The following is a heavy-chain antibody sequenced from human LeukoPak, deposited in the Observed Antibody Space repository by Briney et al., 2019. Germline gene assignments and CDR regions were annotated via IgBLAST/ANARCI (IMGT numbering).Heavy chain of an antibody. V-gene: IGHV3-23*01. CDR2: ISGSGADT. J-gene: IGHJ4*02. Sequence: PGGSLRLSCAASGFTFSNYAMSWVRQAPGKGLQWVSAISGSGADTYYADSVKGRFTISRDNAKNSLYLQMNSLRAEDTAVYYCARQYYYGSGRPYGGYWGQGTLVTVSS. CDR3: ARQYYYGSGRPYGGY. D-gene: IGHD3-10*01. CDR1: GFTFSNYA.